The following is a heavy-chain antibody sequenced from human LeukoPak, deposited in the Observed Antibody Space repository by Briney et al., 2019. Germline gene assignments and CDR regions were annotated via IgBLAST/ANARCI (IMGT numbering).Heavy chain of an antibody. Sequence: ASVTVSCKASGYTFTDYYMHWVRQAPGQGLEWMGIINPSGGGTRYAQKFQGRVTMTRDTSTSTVYMELSSLRSEDTAVYYCAREVGATDAWGQGTLVTVSS. CDR2: INPSGGGT. CDR1: GYTFTDYY. V-gene: IGHV1-46*01. D-gene: IGHD1-26*01. J-gene: IGHJ5*02. CDR3: AREVGATDA.